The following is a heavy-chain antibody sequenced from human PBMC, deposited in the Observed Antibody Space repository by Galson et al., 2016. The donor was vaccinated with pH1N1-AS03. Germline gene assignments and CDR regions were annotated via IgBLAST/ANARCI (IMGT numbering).Heavy chain of an antibody. J-gene: IGHJ4*02. V-gene: IGHV6-1*01. Sequence: CAISGDSVLSDSAAWNWVRQSPSRGPEWLGRTYLRSTWYHDYAESMKSRIIINADTSKNQFSLQLNSVTPEDTAVYYCVRDIYGDPLGEWGQGTLVTVPS. CDR3: VRDIYGDPLGE. CDR2: TYLRSTWYH. CDR1: GDSVLSDSAA. D-gene: IGHD4-17*01.